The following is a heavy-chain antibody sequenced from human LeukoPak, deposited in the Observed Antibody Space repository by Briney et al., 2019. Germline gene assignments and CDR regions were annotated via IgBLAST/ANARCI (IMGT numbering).Heavy chain of an antibody. CDR1: GYTFTDYY. J-gene: IGHJ4*02. CDR3: ARQIPTLGDTRN. CDR2: INPNSSGT. D-gene: IGHD2-21*02. Sequence: ASVKVSCKASGYTFTDYYIHWVRQAPGQGLEWMGRINPNSSGTEYAQKFRGRVTMTRDTSTSTAFMELSRLTSDDTAVFYCARQIPTLGDTRNWGPGTLVTVSS. V-gene: IGHV1-2*06.